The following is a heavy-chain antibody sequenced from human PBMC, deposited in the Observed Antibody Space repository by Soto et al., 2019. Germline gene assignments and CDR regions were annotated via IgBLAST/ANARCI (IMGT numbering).Heavy chain of an antibody. CDR3: ARVHYPGSGTYPYFPHYYSRFV. D-gene: IGHD3-10*01. V-gene: IGHV1-8*01. J-gene: IGHJ6*03. Sequence: AAVKVSCKACGYTFSSYDINWVRQAPGQGLEWMGWMNPNSGDTGYAQKFQGRVTMTRNTSIRTAYMELSSLTSEDTAVYYFARVHYPGSGTYPYFPHYYSRFVWG. CDR1: GYTFSSYD. CDR2: MNPNSGDT.